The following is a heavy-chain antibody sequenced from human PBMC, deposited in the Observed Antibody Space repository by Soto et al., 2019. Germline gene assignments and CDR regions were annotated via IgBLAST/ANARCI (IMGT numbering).Heavy chain of an antibody. CDR2: IIPIFGTA. J-gene: IGHJ4*02. CDR1: GGTFSSYA. V-gene: IGHV1-69*13. D-gene: IGHD3-22*01. Sequence: GASVKVSCKASGGTFSSYAISWVRQAPGQGLEWMGGIIPIFGTANYAQKFQGRVTITADESTSTAYMELSSLRSEDTAVYYCARSQAYYYDSSGQNYFDYWGQGTLVTVSS. CDR3: ARSQAYYYDSSGQNYFDY.